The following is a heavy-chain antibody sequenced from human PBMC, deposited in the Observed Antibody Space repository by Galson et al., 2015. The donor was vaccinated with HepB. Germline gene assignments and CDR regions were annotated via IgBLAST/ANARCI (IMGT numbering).Heavy chain of an antibody. V-gene: IGHV5-51*01. CDR1: GYSFTSYW. Sequence: QSGAEVKKPGESLKISCKGSGYSFTSYWIGWVRQMPGKGLEWMGIIYPGDSDTRYSPSFQGQVTISADKSISTAYLQWSSLKASDTAMYYCARHRRFYDSSGYRTLAGNYYYYGMDVWGQGTTVTVSS. CDR3: ARHRRFYDSSGYRTLAGNYYYYGMDV. CDR2: IYPGDSDT. D-gene: IGHD3-22*01. J-gene: IGHJ6*02.